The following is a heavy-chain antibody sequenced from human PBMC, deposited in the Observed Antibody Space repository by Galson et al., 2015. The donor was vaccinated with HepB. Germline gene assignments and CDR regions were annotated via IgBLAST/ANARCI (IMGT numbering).Heavy chain of an antibody. CDR2: IKQDGSDK. D-gene: IGHD2-15*01. V-gene: IGHV3-7*04. CDR3: ARGGYCSGGSCYPHDAFDI. CDR1: EFTFSNYW. J-gene: IGHJ3*02. Sequence: SLRLSCAASEFTFSNYWMSWVRQAPGKGLEWVANIKQDGSDKYYVDSVKGRFTISRDNAKNSLYLQMNSLRAEDTAVYYCARGGYCSGGSCYPHDAFDIWGQGTMVTVSS.